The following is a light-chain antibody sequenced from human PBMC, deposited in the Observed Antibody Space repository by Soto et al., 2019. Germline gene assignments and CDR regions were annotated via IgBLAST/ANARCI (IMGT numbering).Light chain of an antibody. J-gene: IGLJ1*01. CDR3: QSYDSSLSGYV. Sequence: QLVLTQPPSVSGAPGQRVTISCTGSSSNIGAGYDVHWYQQLPGTAPKLLICGNSNRPSGVPDRFSGSKSGTSASLAITGLQAEDEADYYCQSYDSSLSGYVFGTGTKLTVL. CDR1: SSNIGAGYD. V-gene: IGLV1-40*01. CDR2: GNS.